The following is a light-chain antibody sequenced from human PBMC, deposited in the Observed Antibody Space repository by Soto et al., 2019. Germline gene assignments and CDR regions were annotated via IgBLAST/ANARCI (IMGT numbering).Light chain of an antibody. J-gene: IGKJ4*01. V-gene: IGKV1-27*01. Sequence: DIPMTQSPSSLSASVGDRVTITCRASQGISSYLAWYQRKPGKVPKLLIYAASTLQSGVPSRFSGSGSGTGVTLTISSLQPEDVATYYCQKYNSAPLTFGGGTKVEIK. CDR2: AAS. CDR3: QKYNSAPLT. CDR1: QGISSY.